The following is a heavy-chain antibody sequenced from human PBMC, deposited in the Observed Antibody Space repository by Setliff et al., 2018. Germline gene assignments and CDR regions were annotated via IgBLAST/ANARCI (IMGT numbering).Heavy chain of an antibody. CDR1: GDSINDYYW. D-gene: IGHD1-1*01. V-gene: IGHV3-7*01. Sequence: PSETLSLTCTVSGDSINDYYWINWVRQAPGKGLEWVANIKQDESEKHYVGSVKGRFTISRDNAKNTLYLQMNSLRAEDTAVYYCARGPWKHSAYYYYYYMDVWGKGTTVTVSS. J-gene: IGHJ6*03. CDR2: IKQDESEK. CDR3: ARGPWKHSAYYYYYYMDV.